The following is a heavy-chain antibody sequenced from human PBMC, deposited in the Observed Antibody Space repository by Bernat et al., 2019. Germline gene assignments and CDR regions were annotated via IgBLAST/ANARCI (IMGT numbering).Heavy chain of an antibody. CDR3: ARDFLLERWLHRLDY. CDR1: GFTFSSYA. D-gene: IGHD5-24*01. V-gene: IGHV3-30-3*01. CDR2: ISYDGSNK. Sequence: QVQLVESGGGVVQPGRSLRLSCAASGFTFSSYAMHWVRQAPGKGLEWVAVISYDGSNKYYADSVKGRFTISRDNSKNTLYLQMNSLRAEDTAVYYCARDFLLERWLHRLDYWGQGTLVTVSS. J-gene: IGHJ4*02.